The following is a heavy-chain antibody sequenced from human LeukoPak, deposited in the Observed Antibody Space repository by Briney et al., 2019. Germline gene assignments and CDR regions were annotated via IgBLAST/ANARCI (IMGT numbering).Heavy chain of an antibody. J-gene: IGHJ4*02. V-gene: IGHV3-7*01. D-gene: IGHD5-12*01. CDR3: ARYSGYDDEGEYFDY. CDR1: GFTFSSYW. Sequence: GGSLRLSCAASGFTFSSYWMSWVRQAPGKGLEWVANIKQDGSEKYYVDSVKGRFTISRDNAKNSLYLQMNSLRAEDTALYYCARYSGYDDEGEYFDYWGQGTLVTVSS. CDR2: IKQDGSEK.